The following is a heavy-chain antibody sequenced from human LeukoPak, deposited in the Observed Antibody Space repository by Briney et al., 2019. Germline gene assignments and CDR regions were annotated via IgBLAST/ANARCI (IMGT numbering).Heavy chain of an antibody. CDR2: IYTSGST. Sequence: PSETLSLTCTVSGGSISSYYWSWIRQPAGKGLEWIGRIYTSGSTNYNPSLKSRVTMSVDTSKNQFSLKLSSVTAADTAVYYCAREGDGDHDWPYYFDYWGQGTLVTVSS. CDR1: GGSISSYY. CDR3: AREGDGDHDWPYYFDY. V-gene: IGHV4-4*07. J-gene: IGHJ4*02. D-gene: IGHD4-17*01.